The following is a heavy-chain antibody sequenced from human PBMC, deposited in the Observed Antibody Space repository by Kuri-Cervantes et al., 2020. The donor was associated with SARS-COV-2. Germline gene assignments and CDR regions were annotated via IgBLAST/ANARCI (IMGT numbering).Heavy chain of an antibody. CDR1: GGTFSSYT. Sequence: SVKVSCKASGGTFSSYTISWVRQAPGQGLEWMGRIIPILGIAKYAQKFQGRVTITADKSTSTAYMELSSLRSEDTAVYYCARDVTIFGVAYFDSWGQGTLVTVSS. CDR3: ARDVTIFGVAYFDS. D-gene: IGHD3-3*01. CDR2: IIPILGIA. J-gene: IGHJ4*02. V-gene: IGHV1-69*04.